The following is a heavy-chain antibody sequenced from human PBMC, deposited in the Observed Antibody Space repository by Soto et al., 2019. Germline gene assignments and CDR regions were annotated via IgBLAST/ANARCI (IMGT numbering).Heavy chain of an antibody. CDR1: GFTFSAYA. D-gene: IGHD3-16*02. J-gene: IGHJ4*02. CDR3: ARPGYYDYTWGTYLAY. CDR2: ISGSGGDT. Sequence: HPGGSLRLSCAASGFTFSAYAMTWFRQGPGKGLEWVSAISGSGGDTYYADSVKGRFTISRDNSKNTLYLQLSSLRAEDTAVYYCARPGYYDYTWGTYLAYWGQGTPVTVSS. V-gene: IGHV3-23*01.